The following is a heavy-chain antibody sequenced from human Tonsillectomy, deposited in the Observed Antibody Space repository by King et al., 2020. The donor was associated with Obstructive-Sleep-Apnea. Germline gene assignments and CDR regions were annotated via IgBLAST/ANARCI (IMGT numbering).Heavy chain of an antibody. J-gene: IGHJ5*02. CDR2: IYYSGST. D-gene: IGHD3-22*01. CDR1: GGSISSSSYY. V-gene: IGHV4-39*07. CDR3: ARGGSSGYYSLNWFDP. Sequence: QLQESGPGLVKPSETLSLTCTVSGGSISSSSYYWGWIRQPPGKGLEWIGSIYYSGSTYYNPSLKSRVTISVDTSKNQFSLKRSSVTAADTAVYYCARGGSSGYYSLNWFDPWGQGTLVTVSS.